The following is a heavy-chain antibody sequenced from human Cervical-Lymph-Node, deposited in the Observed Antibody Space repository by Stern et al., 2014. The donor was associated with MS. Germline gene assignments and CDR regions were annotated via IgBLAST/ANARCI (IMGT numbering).Heavy chain of an antibody. J-gene: IGHJ4*02. Sequence: QITLKETGPALVKPTQTLTLTCTFSGFSLSTSGMRVSWIRQPPGKALAWLARIDCDDDKFYSTSLKTRLTISKDTSKNQVVLTMTNMDPVDTATYYCARSPPYYEFWNDYYYFDYWGQGTLVAVSS. CDR3: ARSPPYYEFWNDYYYFDY. CDR2: IDCDDDK. CDR1: GFSLSTSGMR. D-gene: IGHD3-3*01. V-gene: IGHV2-70*04.